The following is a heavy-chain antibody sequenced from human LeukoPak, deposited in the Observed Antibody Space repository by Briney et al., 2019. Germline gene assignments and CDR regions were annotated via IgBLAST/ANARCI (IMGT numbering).Heavy chain of an antibody. CDR2: INPSGGST. CDR3: AINYYDSSGPYYGMDV. D-gene: IGHD3-22*01. Sequence: ASVKVSCKASGYTFTSYYMHWVRQAPGQGLEWMGIINPSGGSTSYAQKFQGRVTMTRDTSTSTVYMELSSLRSEDTAVYYCAINYYDSSGPYYGMDVWGQGTTVNVSS. CDR1: GYTFTSYY. J-gene: IGHJ6*02. V-gene: IGHV1-46*01.